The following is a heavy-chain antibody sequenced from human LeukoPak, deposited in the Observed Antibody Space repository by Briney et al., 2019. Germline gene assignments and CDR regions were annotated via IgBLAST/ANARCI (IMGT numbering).Heavy chain of an antibody. Sequence: GASVKVSCKASGYTFRQYSISWVRQAPGQGLEWMGWINTNTGNPTYAQGFTGRFVFSLDTFVSTAYLQISSLKAEDTAVYYCARAGSPYYYYYMDVWGKGTTVTVSS. V-gene: IGHV7-4-1*02. D-gene: IGHD3-10*01. CDR3: ARAGSPYYYYYMDV. CDR1: GYTFRQYS. CDR2: INTNTGNP. J-gene: IGHJ6*03.